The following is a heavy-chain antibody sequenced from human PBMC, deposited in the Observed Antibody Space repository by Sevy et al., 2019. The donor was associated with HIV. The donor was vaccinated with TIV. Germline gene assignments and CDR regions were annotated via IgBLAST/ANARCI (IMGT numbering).Heavy chain of an antibody. D-gene: IGHD6-13*01. J-gene: IGHJ1*01. CDR2: ISNSGNII. CDR1: GFTVSSNY. CDR3: AREDGSRQYFQY. Sequence: GGSLRLSCAASGFTVSSNYMSWVRQAPGKGLEWVSYISNSGNIIYYEDSVKGRFTISRDNAKNSLYLQMNSLRAEDTAVYYCAREDGSRQYFQYWGQGTLVTVSS. V-gene: IGHV3-11*04.